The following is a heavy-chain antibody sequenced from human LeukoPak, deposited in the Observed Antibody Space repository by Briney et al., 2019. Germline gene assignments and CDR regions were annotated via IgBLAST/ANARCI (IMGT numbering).Heavy chain of an antibody. Sequence: PGGSLKLSCAASGFTVSDSAMRWVRQASGKGLEWLGRVRSKGYNYATAYGASVKDRFIISRDDSKSTAYLQMSSLKSEDTAVYYCATLGETSGWYPDHWGQGTLVTVSS. D-gene: IGHD6-19*01. CDR3: ATLGETSGWYPDH. CDR2: VRSKGYNYAT. J-gene: IGHJ4*02. V-gene: IGHV3-73*01. CDR1: GFTVSDSA.